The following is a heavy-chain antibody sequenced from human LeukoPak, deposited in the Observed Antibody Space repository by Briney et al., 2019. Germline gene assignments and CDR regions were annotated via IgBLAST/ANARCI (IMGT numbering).Heavy chain of an antibody. J-gene: IGHJ3*02. CDR2: IYYSGST. CDR3: ARDKGQQLVVGAFDI. V-gene: IGHV4-61*01. D-gene: IGHD6-13*01. CDR1: GGSVSSGSYY. Sequence: SETLSLTCTASGGSVSSGSYYWSWIRQPPGKGLEWIGYIYYSGSTNYNPSLKSRVTISVDTSKNQFSLKLSSVTAADTAVYYCARDKGQQLVVGAFDIWGQGTMVTVSS.